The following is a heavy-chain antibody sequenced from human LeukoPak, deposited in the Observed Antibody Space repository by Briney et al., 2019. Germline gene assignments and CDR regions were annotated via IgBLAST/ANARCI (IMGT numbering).Heavy chain of an antibody. Sequence: GGSLRLSCAASGFTFSTSGMHWVRQAPGKGLEWVAVIWYDDKNTDSADSVKGRFTISRDNSKNTLYLQMNSLRAEDTAVYYCARDPHIVVVPAARQYDAFDIWGQGTMVTVSS. CDR3: ARDPHIVVVPAARQYDAFDI. J-gene: IGHJ3*02. D-gene: IGHD2-2*01. CDR2: IWYDDKNT. CDR1: GFTFSTSG. V-gene: IGHV3-33*01.